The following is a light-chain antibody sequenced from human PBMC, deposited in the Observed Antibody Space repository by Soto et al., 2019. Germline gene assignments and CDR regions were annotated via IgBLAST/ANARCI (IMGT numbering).Light chain of an antibody. J-gene: IGKJ5*01. Sequence: EIVMTQSPATLSVSPGEGVTLSCRASQSVSSNLAWYQQRPGQAPRLLIYGASTRATGIPARFSSSGSGREFTTTISSLQSEDFAVYNCQQYNNGAPITVGQGTRLEI. CDR3: QQYNNGAPIT. V-gene: IGKV3-15*01. CDR2: GAS. CDR1: QSVSSN.